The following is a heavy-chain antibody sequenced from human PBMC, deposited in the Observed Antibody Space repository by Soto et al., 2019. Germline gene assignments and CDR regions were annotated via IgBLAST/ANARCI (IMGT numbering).Heavy chain of an antibody. J-gene: IGHJ5*02. CDR3: SRDRNWVDP. CDR1: VYTFTSYD. CDR2: MSTSNGNT. V-gene: IGHV1-18*01. Sequence: QGQLVQSGAEVKKPGASVKFSCKASVYTFTSYDISWVRQDPGQGLEWMGWMSTSNGNTNYAQKLQGRVTMTTDTSTSTANMELRSLRPDATGVSFCSRDRNWVDPWGQGTLVTVS.